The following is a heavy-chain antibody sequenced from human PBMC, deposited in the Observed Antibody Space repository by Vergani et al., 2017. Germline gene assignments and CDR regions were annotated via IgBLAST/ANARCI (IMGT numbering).Heavy chain of an antibody. D-gene: IGHD3-10*01. CDR2: MNPNSGNT. CDR1: GYTFTSYD. J-gene: IGHJ6*02. V-gene: IGHV1-8*01. Sequence: QVQLVQSGAEVKKPGASVKVSCKASGYTFTSYDINWVRQATGQGLEWMGWMNPNSGNTGYAQKFQGRVTMTRNTSISTAYMELSSLRSEDTAVYYCACGFMVRGVIGWGCMDVWGQGTTVTVSS. CDR3: ACGFMVRGVIGWGCMDV.